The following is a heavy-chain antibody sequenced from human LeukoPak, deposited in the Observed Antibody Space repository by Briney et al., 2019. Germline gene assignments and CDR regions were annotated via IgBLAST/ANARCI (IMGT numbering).Heavy chain of an antibody. Sequence: PGGSLRLSCVAFGFTFGSYGMHWVRQAPGKGLEWVAFTRYDGSEKYYADSVKGRFIISRDNSKNTLYLQMNSLRVEDTAVYFCSGSYSYWGQGTLVTVSS. V-gene: IGHV3-30*02. J-gene: IGHJ4*02. D-gene: IGHD1-26*01. CDR1: GFTFGSYG. CDR3: SGSYSY. CDR2: TRYDGSEK.